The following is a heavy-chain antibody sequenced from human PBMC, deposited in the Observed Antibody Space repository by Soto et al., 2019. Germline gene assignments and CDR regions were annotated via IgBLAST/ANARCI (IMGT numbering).Heavy chain of an antibody. Sequence: QVQLQESGPGLVKPSGTLSLTCAVSSGSISSRNWWSWVRQPPGKGLEWIGEIYHSGSTNYNPSLEIRVTISVDKSTNQFSLKLSSVTAADTAVYYCARGRDYFDYWGQGTLVTVSS. D-gene: IGHD2-21*01. V-gene: IGHV4-4*02. CDR3: ARGRDYFDY. J-gene: IGHJ4*02. CDR1: SGSISSRNW. CDR2: IYHSGST.